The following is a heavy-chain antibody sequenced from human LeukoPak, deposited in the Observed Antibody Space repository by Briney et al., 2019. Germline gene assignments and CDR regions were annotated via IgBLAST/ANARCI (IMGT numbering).Heavy chain of an antibody. Sequence: GGSLRLSCAASGFTFSNYWMRWVRQAPGKGLEWVAGINQDGSEKYYVDSVRGRFTISRDNAKNSLYLQMNSLRAEDTAVYYCARDVSYWGQGTLVTVSS. CDR2: INQDGSEK. D-gene: IGHD5/OR15-5a*01. J-gene: IGHJ4*02. CDR1: GFTFSNYW. CDR3: ARDVSY. V-gene: IGHV3-7*01.